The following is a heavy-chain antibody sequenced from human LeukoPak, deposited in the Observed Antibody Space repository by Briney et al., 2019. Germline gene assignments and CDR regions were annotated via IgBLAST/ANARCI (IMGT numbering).Heavy chain of an antibody. CDR1: GFTFSSYG. CDR2: TSGSGDDT. J-gene: IGHJ4*02. CDR3: AKKRSSGGATQFDY. V-gene: IGHV3-23*01. Sequence: GGSLRLSCVASGFTFSSYGMSWVRQAPGKGLEGVSSTSGSGDDTYYADSVKGRFTLSRDDSKNTLYLQMNSLRADDTAVYYCAKKRSSGGATQFDYWGQGTLVTVSS. D-gene: IGHD2-15*01.